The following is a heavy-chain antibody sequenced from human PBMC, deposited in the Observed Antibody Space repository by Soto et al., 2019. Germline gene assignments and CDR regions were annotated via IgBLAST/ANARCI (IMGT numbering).Heavy chain of an antibody. D-gene: IGHD6-19*01. CDR1: GFTFSSYA. Sequence: QVQLVESGGGVVQPGRSLRLSCAASGFTFSSYAMHWVRQAPGKGLEWVAVISYDGSNKYYADSVKGRFTISRDNSKNTLYLQMNSLRAEDTAVYYCARAEFAVAKPFDYWGQGTLVTVSS. V-gene: IGHV3-30-3*01. J-gene: IGHJ4*02. CDR3: ARAEFAVAKPFDY. CDR2: ISYDGSNK.